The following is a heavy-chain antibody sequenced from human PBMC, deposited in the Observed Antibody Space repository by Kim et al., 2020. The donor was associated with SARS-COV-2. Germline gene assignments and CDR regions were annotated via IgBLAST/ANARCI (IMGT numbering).Heavy chain of an antibody. Sequence: SETLSLTCTVSGGSISSYYWSWIRHPPGKGLEWIGYIYYSGSTNYNPSLTLRVTISVDTSKNQFSLKLSSVTAADTAVYYCSTKFPTGYSSGWYGWYFDLWGRGTLVTVSS. CDR1: GGSISSYY. D-gene: IGHD6-19*01. V-gene: IGHV4-59*01. CDR3: STKFPTGYSSGWYGWYFDL. J-gene: IGHJ2*01. CDR2: IYYSGST.